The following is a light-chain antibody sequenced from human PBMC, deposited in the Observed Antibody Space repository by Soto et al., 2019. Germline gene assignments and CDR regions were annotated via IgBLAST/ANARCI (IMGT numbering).Light chain of an antibody. V-gene: IGLV2-14*01. CDR2: EVS. Sequence: QSVLTQPASVSGSPGQSITISCTGTTNDVGGYIYVSWYQQYPDKAPKLLIYEVSNRPSGVSNRFSGSKSGTTASLTISGLQAEDEADYYCCSYTSANTLMFGGGTKLPS. CDR1: TNDVGGYIY. J-gene: IGLJ3*02. CDR3: CSYTSANTLM.